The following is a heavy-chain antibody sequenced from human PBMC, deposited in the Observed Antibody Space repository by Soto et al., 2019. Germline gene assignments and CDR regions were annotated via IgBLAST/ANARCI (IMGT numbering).Heavy chain of an antibody. Sequence: QVQLQESGPGLVKPSETLSLSCNVSGGSISSDDFFWSWVRQHPARGLEWIGYIYHSGTTYYNPSLQSRITISVDTSKNPFSLKLRSVTAADTAVYFCARDEDHSSGLSGGMDVWGQGTAVTVS. CDR3: ARDEDHSSGLSGGMDV. V-gene: IGHV4-31*03. J-gene: IGHJ6*02. D-gene: IGHD3-10*01. CDR1: GGSISSDDFF. CDR2: IYHSGTT.